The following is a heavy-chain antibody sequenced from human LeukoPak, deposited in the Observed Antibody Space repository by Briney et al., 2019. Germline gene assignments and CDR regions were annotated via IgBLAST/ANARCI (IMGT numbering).Heavy chain of an antibody. V-gene: IGHV3-30*04. Sequence: GRSLRLSCAASGFTFSAYPFHWVRQAPGKGLEWVAVISPDRTYTYYADAVKGRFTISRDNAKNSLYLQMNSLRAEDTAVYYCARGSGSSGWYGNWFDPWGQGTLVTVSS. D-gene: IGHD6-19*01. CDR2: ISPDRTYT. CDR1: GFTFSAYP. CDR3: ARGSGSSGWYGNWFDP. J-gene: IGHJ5*02.